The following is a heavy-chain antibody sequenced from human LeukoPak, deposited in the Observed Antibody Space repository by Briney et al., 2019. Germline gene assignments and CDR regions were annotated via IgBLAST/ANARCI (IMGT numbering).Heavy chain of an antibody. J-gene: IGHJ4*02. CDR1: GFTFSSYA. V-gene: IGHV3-30-3*01. Sequence: GGSLRLSCAASGFTFSSYAMHWVRQAPGKGLEWVAVISYDGSNKYYADSVKGRFTISRDNSKNTLYLQMNSLRAEDTAVYYCARDQRFSYYYGSGGVDYWGQGTLVTVSS. D-gene: IGHD3-10*01. CDR2: ISYDGSNK. CDR3: ARDQRFSYYYGSGGVDY.